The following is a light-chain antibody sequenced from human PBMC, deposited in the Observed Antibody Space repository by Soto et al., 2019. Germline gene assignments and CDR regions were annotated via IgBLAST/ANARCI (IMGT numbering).Light chain of an antibody. Sequence: DIQMTQSPSTLSASVGDRVTITCRASQNINTWLAWDQQKPGKATNLLIDEASSLESGVPPRFSGSRSGTDFTLIISSLQPDDFATYYGQQYYSKCVTFGQGTKVEIK. CDR1: QNINTW. CDR3: QQYYSKCVT. V-gene: IGKV1-5*03. CDR2: EAS. J-gene: IGKJ1*01.